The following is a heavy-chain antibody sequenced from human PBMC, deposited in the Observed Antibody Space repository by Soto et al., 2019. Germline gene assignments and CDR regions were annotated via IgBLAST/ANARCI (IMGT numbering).Heavy chain of an antibody. Sequence: GGSLRLSCAASGFTFSSYSMNWVRQAPGKGLEWVSYISSSSSTIYYADSVKGRFTISRDNAKNSLYLQMNSLRAEDTAFYYCAREPYVFGGGDIVVVPAATWFDPWGQGTLVTVSS. V-gene: IGHV3-48*01. CDR3: AREPYVFGGGDIVVVPAATWFDP. CDR2: ISSSSSTI. D-gene: IGHD2-2*01. J-gene: IGHJ5*02. CDR1: GFTFSSYS.